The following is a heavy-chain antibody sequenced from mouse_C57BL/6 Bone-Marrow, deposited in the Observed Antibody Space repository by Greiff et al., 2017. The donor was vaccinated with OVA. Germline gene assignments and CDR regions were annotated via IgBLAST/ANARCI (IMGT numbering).Heavy chain of an antibody. J-gene: IGHJ1*03. CDR1: GYTFTSYW. CDR2: INTSSGST. CDR3: ARYPDYYGRPYWYFDV. D-gene: IGHD1-1*01. V-gene: IGHV1-7*01. Sequence: QVQLQQSGAELAKPGASVKLSCKASGYTFTSYWMHWVKQRPGQGLEWIGYINTSSGSTKYNQKFTEKATLTADKSSSTAYMQLSSQTYEDSAVYYCARYPDYYGRPYWYFDVWGTGTTVTVSS.